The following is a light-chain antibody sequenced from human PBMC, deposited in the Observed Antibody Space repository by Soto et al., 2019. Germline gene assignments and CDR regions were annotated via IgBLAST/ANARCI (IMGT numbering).Light chain of an antibody. J-gene: IGLJ2*01. Sequence: QSVLTQPPSVSGAPGQRVTISCTGSSSNIGAGYDVHWYQQFPGTAPKILIHGNSNRPSGVPDRFSGSKSDTSASLAITGLQAEDEADYYCQSYDSKLSVVFGGGTQLTVL. CDR2: GNS. CDR3: QSYDSKLSVV. V-gene: IGLV1-40*01. CDR1: SSNIGAGYD.